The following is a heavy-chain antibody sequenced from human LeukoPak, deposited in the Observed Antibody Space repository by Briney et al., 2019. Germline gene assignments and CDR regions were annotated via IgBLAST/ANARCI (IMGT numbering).Heavy chain of an antibody. V-gene: IGHV4-59*08. CDR2: IYYSGST. J-gene: IGHJ4*02. CDR1: GGSISSYY. CDR3: ASQGYFGSSGYGY. Sequence: NASETLSLTCTVSGGSISSYYWSWIRQPPGKGLEWIGYIYYSGSTNYNPSLKSRVTISVDTSKNQFSLKLSSVTAADTAVYYCASQGYFGSSGYGYWGQGTLVTVSS. D-gene: IGHD3-22*01.